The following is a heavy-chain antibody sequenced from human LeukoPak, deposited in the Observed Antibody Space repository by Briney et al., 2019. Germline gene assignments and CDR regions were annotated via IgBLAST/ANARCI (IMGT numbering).Heavy chain of an antibody. D-gene: IGHD2-15*01. CDR1: GFTFSSHS. V-gene: IGHV3-48*01. Sequence: AGGSLRLSCAASGFTFSSHSMNWVRQAPGKGLEWVSYITSGSTTIYYADSVKGRFTISRDNAKNSLYLQMSSLRAEDTAVYHCARGVAAPWAFDIWRQGTVVTVSS. J-gene: IGHJ3*02. CDR2: ITSGSTTI. CDR3: ARGVAAPWAFDI.